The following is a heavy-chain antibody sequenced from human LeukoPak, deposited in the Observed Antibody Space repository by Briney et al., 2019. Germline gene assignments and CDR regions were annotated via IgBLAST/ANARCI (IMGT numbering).Heavy chain of an antibody. CDR3: ATSTGGYSDLYFHY. CDR2: ISGYNGDT. V-gene: IGHV1-18*01. D-gene: IGHD3-22*01. J-gene: IGHJ4*02. Sequence: GASVKVSCKASGYTFTAYGISWVRQAPGQGLEWMGWISGYNGDTKYAQRFEGRVTMTTDTSTTTAFMDLRSLRFDDTAVYFCATSTGGYSDLYFHYWGQGTLVSVSS. CDR1: GYTFTAYG.